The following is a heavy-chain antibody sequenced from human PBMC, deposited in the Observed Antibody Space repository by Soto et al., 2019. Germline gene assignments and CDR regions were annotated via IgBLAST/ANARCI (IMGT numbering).Heavy chain of an antibody. CDR2: VYYSGTT. Sequence: QVQLQESGPGLVKPSETLSLTCTVSGGSINSYYWSWIGQSPGKGLEWIGYVYYSGTTYYNPSLQSRVTISVDTSKKQFSLKVRSVTAADTAIYFCARAGSTWRYFFEYWGQGSLVTVSS. V-gene: IGHV4-59*01. CDR1: GGSINSYY. CDR3: ARAGSTWRYFFEY. J-gene: IGHJ4*02. D-gene: IGHD2-2*01.